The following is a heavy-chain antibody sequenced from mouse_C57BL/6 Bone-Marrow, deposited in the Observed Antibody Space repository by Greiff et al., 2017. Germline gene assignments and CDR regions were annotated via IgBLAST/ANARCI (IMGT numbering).Heavy chain of an antibody. V-gene: IGHV1-81*01. CDR2: IYPRSGNT. Sequence: QVQLKESGAELARPGASVKLSCKASGYTFTSYGISWVKQRTGQGLEWIGEIYPRSGNTYYNEKFKGKATLTADKSSSTAYMELRSLTSEDSAVYFCARIYLWYFDVWGTGTTVTVSS. D-gene: IGHD2-3*01. CDR3: ARIYLWYFDV. CDR1: GYTFTSYG. J-gene: IGHJ1*03.